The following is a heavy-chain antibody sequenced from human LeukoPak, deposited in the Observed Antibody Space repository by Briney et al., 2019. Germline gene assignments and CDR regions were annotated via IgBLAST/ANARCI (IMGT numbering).Heavy chain of an antibody. Sequence: PGGSLRLSCAASGFTFSSYGMHWVRQAAGKGLEWVAVIWYDGSNKYYADSVKGRFTISRDNSTNTLYLQMNSQRAEDTAVYYCAKEDTFCSGGSCYYHALDYWGQGTLVTVSS. CDR2: IWYDGSNK. CDR1: GFTFSSYG. CDR3: AKEDTFCSGGSCYYHALDY. J-gene: IGHJ4*02. V-gene: IGHV3-33*06. D-gene: IGHD2-15*01.